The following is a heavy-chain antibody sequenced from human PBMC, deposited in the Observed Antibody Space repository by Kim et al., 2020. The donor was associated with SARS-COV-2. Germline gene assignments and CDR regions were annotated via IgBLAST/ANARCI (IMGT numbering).Heavy chain of an antibody. Sequence: GESLKISCKGSGYTFTRYWIGWVRQMPGKGLEWMGIIYPGDSDTRYSPSFQGQVTISADKSISTAYLQWSSLKATDTAMYYCARHQNYHDSTGYYRLDQYYFDLWGRGTLVTVSS. V-gene: IGHV5-51*01. CDR3: ARHQNYHDSTGYYRLDQYYFDL. D-gene: IGHD3-22*01. J-gene: IGHJ2*01. CDR2: IYPGDSDT. CDR1: GYTFTRYW.